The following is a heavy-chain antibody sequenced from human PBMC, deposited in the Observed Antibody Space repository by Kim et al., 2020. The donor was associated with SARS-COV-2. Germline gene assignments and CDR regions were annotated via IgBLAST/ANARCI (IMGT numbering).Heavy chain of an antibody. CDR1: GASISSSY. J-gene: IGHJ5*02. Sequence: SETLSLTCTVSGASISSSYWTWIRQPPGKGLEWIGCVYHTGSTNYSPSLKSRVTISMDTSKNQFSLKLSSVTAADTAVYYCARSATVSSWFDPWGQGTL. V-gene: IGHV4-59*08. D-gene: IGHD4-4*01. CDR2: VYHTGST. CDR3: ARSATVSSWFDP.